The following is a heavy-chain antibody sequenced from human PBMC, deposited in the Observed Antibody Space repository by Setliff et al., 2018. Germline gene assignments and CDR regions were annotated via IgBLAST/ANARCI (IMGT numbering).Heavy chain of an antibody. J-gene: IGHJ5*02. CDR3: ARLYIVVVVAATPAWFDP. D-gene: IGHD2-15*01. CDR1: GGSISSSSYY. Sequence: PSETLSLTCTVSGGSISSSSYYWGWIRQPPGKGLEWIGSIYYSGSTNYNPSLKSRVTISVDTSKNQFSLKLSSVTAADTAVYYCARLYIVVVVAATPAWFDPWGQGTLVTVSS. CDR2: IYYSGST. V-gene: IGHV4-39*07.